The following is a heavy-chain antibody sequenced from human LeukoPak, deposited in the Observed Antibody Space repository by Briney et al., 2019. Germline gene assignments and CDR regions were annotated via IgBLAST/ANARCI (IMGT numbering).Heavy chain of an antibody. Sequence: GGSLRLSCAASGFTFSSYWMHWVRQAPGKGLVWVSRINRDGSSTSYADSVKGRFTISRDNAKNTLYLQMNSLRAEATAVYYCARRYCSGGSCNHFDYWGQGTLVTVSS. CDR3: ARRYCSGGSCNHFDY. D-gene: IGHD2-15*01. CDR1: GFTFSSYW. V-gene: IGHV3-74*01. CDR2: INRDGSST. J-gene: IGHJ4*02.